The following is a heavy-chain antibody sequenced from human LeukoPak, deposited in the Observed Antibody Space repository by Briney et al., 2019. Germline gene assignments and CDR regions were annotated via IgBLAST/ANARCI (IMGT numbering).Heavy chain of an antibody. D-gene: IGHD3-10*01. J-gene: IGHJ3*02. V-gene: IGHV3-30*18. CDR1: GFTFSSYG. CDR3: AKDNPPYGSGPAFDI. CDR2: ISYDGSNK. Sequence: PGGSLRLSCAASGFTFSSYGMHWVRQAPGKGLEWVAVISYDGSNKYYADSVKGRFTISRDNSKNTLYLQMNSLRAEDTAVYYCAKDNPPYGSGPAFDIWGQGTMVTVSS.